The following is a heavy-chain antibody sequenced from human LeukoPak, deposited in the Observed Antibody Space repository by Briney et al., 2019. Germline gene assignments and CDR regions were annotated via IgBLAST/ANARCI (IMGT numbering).Heavy chain of an antibody. CDR1: GYTFTSYG. CDR3: ARDRGYCTNGVCYTDYYYYMDV. D-gene: IGHD2-8*01. J-gene: IGHJ6*03. V-gene: IGHV1-18*01. Sequence: ASVKVSCKASGYTFTSYGISWVRQAPGQGLEWMGWISAYNGNTNYAQKLQGRVTMTTDTPTSTAYMELRSLRSEDTAVYYCARDRGYCTNGVCYTDYYYYMDVWGKGTTVTVSS. CDR2: ISAYNGNT.